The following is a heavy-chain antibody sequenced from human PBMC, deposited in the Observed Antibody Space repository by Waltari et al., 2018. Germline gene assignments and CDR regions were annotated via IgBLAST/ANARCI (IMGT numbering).Heavy chain of an antibody. J-gene: IGHJ3*02. CDR2: ISSSSSTI. Sequence: EVQLVESGGGLVQPGGSLRLSCAASGFTFSSYSMNWVRQAPGKGLEWVSYISSSSSTIYYADSVKGRFTISRDNAKNSLYLQMNSLRAEDTAVYYCAETGRDGYLYGFDIWGQGTMVTVSS. V-gene: IGHV3-48*04. CDR1: GFTFSSYS. CDR3: AETGRDGYLYGFDI. D-gene: IGHD2-21*01.